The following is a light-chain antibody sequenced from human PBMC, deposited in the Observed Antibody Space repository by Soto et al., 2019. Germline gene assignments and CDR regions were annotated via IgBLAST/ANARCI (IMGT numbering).Light chain of an antibody. CDR3: KSYAGSNTYV. Sequence: QSVLTQPPSASGSPGQSVTISCTGTKNDIGVCVFVSWYQHHPGKAPGMIIYEVVQRPSGVPDRFSGSKSGNTASLTVSGLQAADEADYFCKSYAGSNTYVFGSGTKVTVL. V-gene: IGLV2-8*01. CDR1: KNDIGVCVF. CDR2: EVV. J-gene: IGLJ1*01.